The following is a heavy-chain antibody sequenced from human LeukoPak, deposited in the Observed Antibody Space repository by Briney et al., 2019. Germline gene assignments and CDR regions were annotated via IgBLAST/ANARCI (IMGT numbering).Heavy chain of an antibody. CDR1: GFTVSSND. Sequence: PGGSLRLSCAASGFTVSSNDMSWVRQAPGKGLEWVSVIYAGDTTPYADSVKGRFTISRDNSKNTLYLQMNSLRAEDTAVYYCARGPRGFDPWGQGTLVTVSS. J-gene: IGHJ5*02. CDR3: ARGPRGFDP. V-gene: IGHV3-53*01. CDR2: IYAGDTT.